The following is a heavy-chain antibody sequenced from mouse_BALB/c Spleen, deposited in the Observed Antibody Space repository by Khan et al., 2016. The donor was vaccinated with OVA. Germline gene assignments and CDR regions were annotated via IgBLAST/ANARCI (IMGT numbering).Heavy chain of an antibody. CDR1: GFTFSSYG. CDR2: ISGDSNPI. J-gene: IGHJ2*01. D-gene: IGHD1-1*01. CDR3: ATSYFYGYYFDY. V-gene: IGHV5-17*02. Sequence: EVQRVESGGDLVQPGGSRKLSCAASGFTFSSYGMHWVRQAPEKGLEWVAYISGDSNPIYYADTVKGRFTISRDNPRNTLFLQMTSLMSEDTAMYYCATSYFYGYYFDYWGPGTTLTVSS.